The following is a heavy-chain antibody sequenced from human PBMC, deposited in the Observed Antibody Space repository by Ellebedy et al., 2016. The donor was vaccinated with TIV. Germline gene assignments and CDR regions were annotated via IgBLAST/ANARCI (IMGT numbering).Heavy chain of an antibody. Sequence: GESLKISXAASGFTFSSYSMNWVRQAPGKGLEWVSYISSSSSTIYYADSVKGRFTISRDNAKNSLYLQMNSLRDEDTAVYYCASSSSWYFANWFDPWGQGTLVTVSS. CDR1: GFTFSSYS. D-gene: IGHD6-13*01. CDR2: ISSSSSTI. J-gene: IGHJ5*02. CDR3: ASSSSWYFANWFDP. V-gene: IGHV3-48*02.